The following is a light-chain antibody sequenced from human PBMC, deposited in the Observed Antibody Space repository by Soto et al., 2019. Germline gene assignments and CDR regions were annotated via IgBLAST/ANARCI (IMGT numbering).Light chain of an antibody. CDR1: QSVSSN. CDR2: DIS. CDR3: QQYNSWPLT. Sequence: EVFIMQAPTTRSLSPGERATLSCMASQSVSSNLAWYQQKPGQPPRLLIYDISTRATGIPTRFSGSGSGTEFTLTISSLQSEDFAVYYCQQYNSWPLTFGGGTKVDIK. V-gene: IGKV3D-15*01. J-gene: IGKJ4*01.